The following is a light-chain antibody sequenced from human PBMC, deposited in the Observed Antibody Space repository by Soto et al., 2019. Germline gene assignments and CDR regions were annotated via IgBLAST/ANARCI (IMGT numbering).Light chain of an antibody. CDR1: QGISSY. CDR3: QQYYSYPPT. V-gene: IGKV1-8*01. J-gene: IGKJ3*01. CDR2: AAS. Sequence: AIRMTQSPSSLSASTGDRVTITCRASQGISSYLAWYQQKPGKAPKLLIYAASTLQSGVPSRFSGSGSGTDFTLTISCLQSEDFETYYCQQYYSYPPTFGPGTKVDIK.